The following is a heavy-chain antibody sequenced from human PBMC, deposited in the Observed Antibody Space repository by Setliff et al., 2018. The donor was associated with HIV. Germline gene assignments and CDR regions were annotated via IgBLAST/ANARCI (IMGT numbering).Heavy chain of an antibody. Sequence: SETLSLTCTVSGGSISSSTYYWGWIRQPPGKGLEWIGTIYYSGSTYHNPSLKSRPTISVDTSKNQFSLKLSSVTAADTAVYYCARRDGYSYGFYFDYWGQGTLVTVSS. CDR2: IYYSGST. V-gene: IGHV4-39*01. D-gene: IGHD5-18*01. CDR1: GGSISSSTYY. J-gene: IGHJ4*02. CDR3: ARRDGYSYGFYFDY.